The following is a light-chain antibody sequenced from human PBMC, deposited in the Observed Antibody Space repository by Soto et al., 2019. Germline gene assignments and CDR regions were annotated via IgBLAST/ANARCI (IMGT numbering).Light chain of an antibody. Sequence: QSALTQPASVSGSPGQSITISCTGTSSDVGGYNYVSWYQQHPGKAPKLMIYEVSNRPSRVSNRFSGSKSDNTASLTISGLQAEDEADYYCSSYTSSSTYVFGTGTKVTVL. CDR1: SSDVGGYNY. V-gene: IGLV2-14*01. J-gene: IGLJ1*01. CDR3: SSYTSSSTYV. CDR2: EVS.